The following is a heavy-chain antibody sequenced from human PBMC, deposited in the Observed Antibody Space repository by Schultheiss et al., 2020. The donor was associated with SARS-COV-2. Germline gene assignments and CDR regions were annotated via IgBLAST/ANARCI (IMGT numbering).Heavy chain of an antibody. CDR2: IYYSGST. V-gene: IGHV4-59*08. J-gene: IGHJ4*02. D-gene: IGHD5-18*01. Sequence: SETLSLTCTVSGGSISSYYWSWLRQPPGKGLEWIGYIYYSGSTNSNPSLKSLVTISVDTSKNQFSLKLSSVTAADTAVYYCARLPVDTAMFTDYWGQGTLVTVSS. CDR1: GGSISSYY. CDR3: ARLPVDTAMFTDY.